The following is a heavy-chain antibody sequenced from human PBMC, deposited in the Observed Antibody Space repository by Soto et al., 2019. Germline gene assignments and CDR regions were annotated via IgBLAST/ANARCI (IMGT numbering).Heavy chain of an antibody. D-gene: IGHD3-10*01. V-gene: IGHV3-72*01. CDR2: SRNKANSYTP. Sequence: GGSLRLSCAASGFTFSDHYMDWVRQAPGKELNRDGRSRNKANSYTPEYAASAKGRFTISRDDSKNTLYLQMNSLRAEDTAVYYCAISAGPSMDRGLTKSYGMDVWGQGTTVTVSS. CDR1: GFTFSDHY. CDR3: AISAGPSMDRGLTKSYGMDV. J-gene: IGHJ6*02.